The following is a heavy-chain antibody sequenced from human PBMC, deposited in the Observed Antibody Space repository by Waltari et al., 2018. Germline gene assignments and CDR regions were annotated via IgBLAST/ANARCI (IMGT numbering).Heavy chain of an antibody. V-gene: IGHV3-21*01. CDR1: GFTFSTST. Sequence: EVQLVESGGGLVKPGGSLRLSCAASGFTFSTSTMNWVRQAPGKGLEWVSSISSSSSYIYYADSVKGRFTISRDNAKNSLYLQMNSLRAEDTAVYYCARGAPRWELENWFDPWGQGTLVTVSS. CDR3: ARGAPRWELENWFDP. D-gene: IGHD1-26*01. CDR2: ISSSSSYI. J-gene: IGHJ5*02.